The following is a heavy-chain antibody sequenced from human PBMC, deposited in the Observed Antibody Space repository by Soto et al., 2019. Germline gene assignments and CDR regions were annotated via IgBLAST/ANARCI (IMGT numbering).Heavy chain of an antibody. CDR3: ARIGVYGPYYFDY. D-gene: IGHD2-8*01. V-gene: IGHV4-39*01. Sequence: SETLSLTCTVSGGSISSSSYYWGWIRQPPGKGLEWIGSIYYSGSTYYNPSLKSRVTISVDTSKNQFSLKLSSVTAADTAVYYCARIGVYGPYYFDYWGQGTLVTVS. CDR1: GGSISSSSYY. J-gene: IGHJ4*02. CDR2: IYYSGST.